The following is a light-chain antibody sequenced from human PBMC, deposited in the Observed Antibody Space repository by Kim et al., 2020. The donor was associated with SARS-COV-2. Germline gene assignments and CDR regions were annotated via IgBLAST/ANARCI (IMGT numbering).Light chain of an antibody. J-gene: IGLJ1*01. Sequence: PSISIACTGTSSDIGTTNYVSWYQLNPGEAPKLVIFDVDLRPSGISTRFSGSKSGNKASLTISGLQPEDEADYFCISYAASITFVFGSGTKVTVL. CDR3: ISYAASITFV. V-gene: IGLV2-14*03. CDR1: SSDIGTTNY. CDR2: DVD.